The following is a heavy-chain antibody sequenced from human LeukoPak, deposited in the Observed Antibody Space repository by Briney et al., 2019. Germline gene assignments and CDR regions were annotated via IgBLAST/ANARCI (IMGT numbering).Heavy chain of an antibody. CDR2: ISNNGGYT. CDR1: GFTFSSSA. CDR3: APGRYYFDY. V-gene: IGHV3-23*01. J-gene: IGHJ4*02. Sequence: GGSLRLSCAASGFTFSSSAMSWVRQAPGKGLEWVSAISNNGGYTYYADSVQGRFTISRDNSKSTLCLQMNSLRAEDTAVYYCAPGRYYFDYWGQGTLVTVSS.